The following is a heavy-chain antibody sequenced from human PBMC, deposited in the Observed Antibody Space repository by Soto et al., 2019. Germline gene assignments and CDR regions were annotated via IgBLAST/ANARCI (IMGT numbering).Heavy chain of an antibody. J-gene: IGHJ6*02. CDR2: ISGRGGTT. Sequence: GGSLRLSCSASGLTFSSSAMSGVRKCPGKGLEWVSGISGRGGTTYYADSVKGRFTITRDNSKSTQYLQMNSLRADDTALYYCAKGLGQGYYYYYGLDVWGQGTTVTVSS. CDR3: AKGLGQGYYYYYGLDV. V-gene: IGHV3-23*01. D-gene: IGHD1-26*01. CDR1: GLTFSSSA.